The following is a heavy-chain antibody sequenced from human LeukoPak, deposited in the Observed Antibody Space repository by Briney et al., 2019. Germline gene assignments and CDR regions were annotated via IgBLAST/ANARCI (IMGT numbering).Heavy chain of an antibody. V-gene: IGHV1-46*01. D-gene: IGHD6-19*01. CDR2: INPSGGST. Sequence: ASVKVSCKASGGTFSSYAISWVRQAPGQGLEWMGIINPSGGSTSYAQKFQGRVTMTRDTSTSTVYMELSSLRSEDTAVYYCARDRAVAGTATYDAFDIWGQGAMVTVSS. CDR3: ARDRAVAGTATYDAFDI. J-gene: IGHJ3*02. CDR1: GGTFSSYA.